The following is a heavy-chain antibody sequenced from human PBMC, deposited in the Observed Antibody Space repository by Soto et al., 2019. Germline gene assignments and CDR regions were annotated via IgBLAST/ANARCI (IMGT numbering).Heavy chain of an antibody. CDR2: IKTAGSEK. Sequence: EVQLVESGGGLVQPGGSLRLSCAASGFTFSSYWMSWVRQDPGKGLEWVANIKTAGSEKYYIDSVRGRFTTSRDNARNLFFLQTNIRTGADTAVYYCTRDGSPFALDVWCLGTSVTVSS. CDR3: TRDGSPFALDV. V-gene: IGHV3-7*03. CDR1: GFTFSSYW. J-gene: IGHJ6*02.